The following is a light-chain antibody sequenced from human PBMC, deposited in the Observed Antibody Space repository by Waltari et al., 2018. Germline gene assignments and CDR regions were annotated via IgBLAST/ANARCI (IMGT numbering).Light chain of an antibody. CDR3: AAWDDSLNKV. Sequence: QSVLTQPPSASGTPGQRVTISGSGSSSNIGSNTVNWYQQLPGTAPKLLIYSNNQRPSGVPDRFSGSKSGTSASLAISGLQSEDEADYYCAAWDDSLNKVFGGGTKLTVL. J-gene: IGLJ3*02. CDR1: SSNIGSNT. V-gene: IGLV1-44*01. CDR2: SNN.